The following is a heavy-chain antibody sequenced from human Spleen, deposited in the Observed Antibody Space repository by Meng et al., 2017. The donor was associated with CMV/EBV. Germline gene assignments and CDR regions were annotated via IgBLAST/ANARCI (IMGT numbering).Heavy chain of an antibody. V-gene: IGHV1-69*05. CDR1: GGTCSRYA. D-gene: IGHD1-26*01. J-gene: IGHJ4*02. CDR2: IIPIFGTA. CDR3: ARGPSGSYFDY. Sequence: SCKASGGTCSRYAISWVRQAPGQGLEWMGGIIPIFGTANYAQKFQGRVTITTDESTSTAYMELSSLRSEDTAVYYCARGPSGSYFDYWGQGTLVTVSS.